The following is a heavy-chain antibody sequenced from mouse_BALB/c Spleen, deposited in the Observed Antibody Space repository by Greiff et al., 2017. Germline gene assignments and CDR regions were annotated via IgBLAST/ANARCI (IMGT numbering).Heavy chain of an antibody. Sequence: QVQLQQPGAELVKPGASVKLSCKASGYTFTSYWMHWVKQRPGQGLEWIGEINPSNGRTNYNEKFKSKATLTVDKSSSTAYMQLSSLTSEDSAVYFCALVYDYWGQGTTLTVSS. V-gene: IGHV1S81*02. CDR3: ALVYDY. J-gene: IGHJ2*01. D-gene: IGHD2-10*02. CDR1: GYTFTSYW. CDR2: INPSNGRT.